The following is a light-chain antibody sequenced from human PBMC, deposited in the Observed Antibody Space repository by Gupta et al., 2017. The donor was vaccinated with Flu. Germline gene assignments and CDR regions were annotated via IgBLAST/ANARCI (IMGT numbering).Light chain of an antibody. CDR3: QQQSDRLT. J-gene: IGKJ4*01. V-gene: IGKV3-11*01. CDR1: QSVSNY. CDR2: DAS. Sequence: MLTQSPAPRSLSPGKRATFSGRASQSVSNYLACYQQKPGKAPRLLSYDASTRATGLSPRFSGSGSGTDFTLTITSLEPEDFADYYCQQQSDRLTFGGGTKLEIK.